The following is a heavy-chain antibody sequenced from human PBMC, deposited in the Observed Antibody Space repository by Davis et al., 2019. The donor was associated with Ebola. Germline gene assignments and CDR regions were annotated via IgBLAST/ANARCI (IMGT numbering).Heavy chain of an antibody. CDR2: IYYSGST. V-gene: IGHV4-39*01. D-gene: IGHD3-22*01. Sequence: PSETLSLTCTVSGGSISSSSYYWGWIRQPPGKGLEWIGSIYYSGSTYYNPSLKSRVTISVDTSKNQFSLKLSSVTAADTAVYYCRRYSSGYQQVYFDYWGQGTLVTVSS. CDR3: RRYSSGYQQVYFDY. CDR1: GGSISSSSYY. J-gene: IGHJ4*02.